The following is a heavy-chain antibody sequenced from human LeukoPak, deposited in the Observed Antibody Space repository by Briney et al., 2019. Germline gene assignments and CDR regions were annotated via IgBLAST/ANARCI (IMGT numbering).Heavy chain of an antibody. J-gene: IGHJ6*02. CDR3: ARVKPHGDPSRYYYYGMDV. D-gene: IGHD4-17*01. Sequence: SETLSLTCTVSGGSISSSSYYWGWLRQPAGQGLEWIGRIYTSGSTNYNPSLKSQVTMSVDTSKNQFSLKLSSVPAADTAVYYCARVKPHGDPSRYYYYGMDVWGQGTTVTVSS. V-gene: IGHV4-61*02. CDR2: IYTSGST. CDR1: GGSISSSSYY.